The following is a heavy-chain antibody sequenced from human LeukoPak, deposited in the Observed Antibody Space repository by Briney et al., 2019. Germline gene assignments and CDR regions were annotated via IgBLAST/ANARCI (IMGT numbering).Heavy chain of an antibody. J-gene: IGHJ4*02. CDR2: INHSGST. V-gene: IGHV4-34*01. CDR1: GGSFSGYY. CDR3: AQGNLVALHYFDY. Sequence: PSETLSLTCAVYGGSFSGYYWSWIRQPPGKGLEWIGEINHSGSTNYNPSLKSRVTISVDTSKNQFSLKLSSVTAADTAVYYCAQGNLVALHYFDYWGQGTLVTVSS. D-gene: IGHD6-6*01.